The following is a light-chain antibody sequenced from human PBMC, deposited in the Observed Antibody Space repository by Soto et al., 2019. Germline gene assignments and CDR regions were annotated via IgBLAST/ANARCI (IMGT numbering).Light chain of an antibody. J-gene: IGKJ1*01. Sequence: DIQMTQSPSSLSASAGDSFTITCRASQSISTYLTWYQLKPGNAPKLLLSAAPGCQTEVPSKFSGSGSGTDFTLTISSLQPEDFATYYCQQSYSSPRTFGQGTKVDIK. V-gene: IGKV1-39*01. CDR1: QSISTY. CDR3: QQSYSSPRT. CDR2: AAP.